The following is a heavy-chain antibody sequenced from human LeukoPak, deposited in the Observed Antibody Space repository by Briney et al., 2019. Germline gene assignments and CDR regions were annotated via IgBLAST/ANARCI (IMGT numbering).Heavy chain of an antibody. Sequence: PLETLSRTCTVSGGSISSYYWSWIRQPPGKGLEWIGYIYYSGSTNYNPSLKSRVTISVDTSKNQFSLKLSSVTAADTAVYYCARYGDSSGYYYNYWGQGTLVTVSS. CDR1: GGSISSYY. CDR2: IYYSGST. V-gene: IGHV4-59*01. CDR3: ARYGDSSGYYYNY. J-gene: IGHJ4*02. D-gene: IGHD3-22*01.